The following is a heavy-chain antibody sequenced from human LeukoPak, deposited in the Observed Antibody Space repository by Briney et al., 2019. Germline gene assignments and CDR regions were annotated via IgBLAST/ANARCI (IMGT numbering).Heavy chain of an antibody. CDR1: GGSISSYY. Sequence: SETLSLTCTVSGGSISSYYWSWIRQPPGKGLEWIGYIYYSGSTNYNPSLKSRVTISVDTSKNQFSLKLSSVTAADTAVYYCARALEGIAMYYYYYMDVWGKGTTVTVSS. J-gene: IGHJ6*03. CDR3: ARALEGIAMYYYYYMDV. D-gene: IGHD6-13*01. CDR2: IYYSGST. V-gene: IGHV4-59*01.